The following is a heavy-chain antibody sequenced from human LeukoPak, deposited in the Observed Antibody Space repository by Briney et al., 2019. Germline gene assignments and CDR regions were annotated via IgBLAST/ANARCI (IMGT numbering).Heavy chain of an antibody. CDR3: ARGLWFGEPAAYI. CDR1: GGSISSYY. J-gene: IGHJ4*02. Sequence: SETLSLTCPVSGGSISSYYWSWIRQPPGKGLEWIGYIYYIGSTNYNPSLKSRVTIPVDTSKNQFSLKLSSVTAADTAVYYCARGLWFGEPAAYIWGQGTLVTVSS. D-gene: IGHD3-10*01. V-gene: IGHV4-59*01. CDR2: IYYIGST.